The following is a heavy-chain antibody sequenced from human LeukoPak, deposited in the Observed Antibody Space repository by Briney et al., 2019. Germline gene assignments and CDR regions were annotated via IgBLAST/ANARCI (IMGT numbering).Heavy chain of an antibody. D-gene: IGHD3-16*01. CDR2: INPNSGGT. J-gene: IGHJ4*02. CDR3: ARDTADDYVWGTVDFDY. Sequence: EASVKVSCKASGYTFTGYYIHWVRQAPGQGLEWMGWINPNSGGTNYAQKFQGRVTMTRDTSISTAYMEPSRLRSDDTAVYYCARDTADDYVWGTVDFDYWGQGTLVTVSS. CDR1: GYTFTGYY. V-gene: IGHV1-2*02.